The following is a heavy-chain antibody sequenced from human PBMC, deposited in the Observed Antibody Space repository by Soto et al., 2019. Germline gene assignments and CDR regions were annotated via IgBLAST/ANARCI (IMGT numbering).Heavy chain of an antibody. V-gene: IGHV3-48*03. CDR2: ISSSGSTI. CDR3: ARDSWFGDLSAMYFDY. D-gene: IGHD3-10*01. Sequence: EVQLVESGGGLVQPGGSLRLSCAGSGFTFRSYEMNWLRQAPGKGLEWVSYISSSGSTINYADSVKGRFTVSRDNAKNSLYLQMSSLRAEDTAVYYCARDSWFGDLSAMYFDYWCQGNLVTVSS. CDR1: GFTFRSYE. J-gene: IGHJ4*02.